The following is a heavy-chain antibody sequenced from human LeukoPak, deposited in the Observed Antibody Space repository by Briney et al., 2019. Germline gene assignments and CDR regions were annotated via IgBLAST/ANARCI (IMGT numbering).Heavy chain of an antibody. CDR1: GYIFTDFG. J-gene: IGHJ4*02. CDR2: ISDNNGNT. CDR3: ARAGAEVTRHFDY. Sequence: ASVKVSCKASGYIFTDFGITWVRQAPGQGLEWMGWISDNNGNTKYAQRFQGRVTMTTDTSTSTAYMEVRTLRSDDTATYYCARAGAEVTRHFDYWGQGTLVTVSS. V-gene: IGHV1-18*01. D-gene: IGHD4-17*01.